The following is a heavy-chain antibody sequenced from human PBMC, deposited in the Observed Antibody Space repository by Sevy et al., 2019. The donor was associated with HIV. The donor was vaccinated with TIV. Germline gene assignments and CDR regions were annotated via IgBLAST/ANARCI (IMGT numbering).Heavy chain of an antibody. D-gene: IGHD2-2*01. CDR3: AGVVVVPAAIRYYYYGMDV. V-gene: IGHV1-18*01. Sequence: ASVKVSCKASGYTFTSYGISWVRQAPGQGLEWMGWISAYNGNTNYAQKLQGRVTMTTDTSTSTAYMELRSLRSDDTAVYYCAGVVVVPAAIRYYYYGMDVWGQGTTVTVSS. CDR1: GYTFTSYG. J-gene: IGHJ6*02. CDR2: ISAYNGNT.